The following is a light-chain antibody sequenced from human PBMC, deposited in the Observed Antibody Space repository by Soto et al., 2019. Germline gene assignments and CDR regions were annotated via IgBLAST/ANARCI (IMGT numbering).Light chain of an antibody. J-gene: IGLJ2*01. CDR1: SSDVGGYNY. Sequence: QSVLTQPPSASGSPGQSVTISCTGTSSDVGGYNYVSWYQQYPGKAPKLMIYEVSKRPSGVPDRFSGSKSGNTASLTVSGRQAEDESDYYCSSYAGSNNFVVFGGGTKLTVL. CDR3: SSYAGSNNFVV. V-gene: IGLV2-8*01. CDR2: EVS.